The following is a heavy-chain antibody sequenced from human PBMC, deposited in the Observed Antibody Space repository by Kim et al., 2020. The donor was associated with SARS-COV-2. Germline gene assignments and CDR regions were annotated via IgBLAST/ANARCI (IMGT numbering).Heavy chain of an antibody. CDR1: GYTFTGYY. J-gene: IGHJ5*02. V-gene: IGHV1-2*02. D-gene: IGHD2-2*01. CDR2: INPNSGGT. CDR3: ARDAIVVVPAALVWFDP. Sequence: ASVKVSCKASGYTFTGYYMHWVRQAPGQGLEWMGWINPNSGGTNYAQKFQGRVTMTRDTSISTAYMELSRLRSDDTAVYYCARDAIVVVPAALVWFDPWGQGTLVTVSS.